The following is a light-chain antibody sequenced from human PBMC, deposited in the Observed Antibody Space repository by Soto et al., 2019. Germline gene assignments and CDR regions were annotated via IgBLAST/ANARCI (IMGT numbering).Light chain of an antibody. CDR2: DDN. CDR1: SSNIGGNS. CDR3: GSWDRSLSAYV. V-gene: IGLV1-51*01. J-gene: IGLJ1*01. Sequence: QSVLTQPPSVSAAPGQKVTISCSGSSSNIGGNSVSWYQQLPGTAPKLLIYDDNKRPSGIPDRFSGSKSGTSATLGITGFQTGEEAEYYCGSWDRSLSAYVFGTRTKVTV.